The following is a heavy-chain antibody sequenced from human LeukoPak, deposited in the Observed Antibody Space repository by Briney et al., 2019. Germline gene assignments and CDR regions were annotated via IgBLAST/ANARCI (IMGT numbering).Heavy chain of an antibody. CDR2: FYYSGGT. D-gene: IGHD2-2*02. CDR3: ARLAIPASIESWFDP. J-gene: IGHJ5*02. CDR1: GGSITSTNYY. V-gene: IGHV4-39*02. Sequence: SETLSLTCTVSGGSITSTNYYCGWIRQPPGKGLEGNGSFYYSGGTYYNQSLKSRVTISVDTSKNHFSLKLSSVTAADTAVYYCARLAIPASIESWFDPWGQGTLVTVSS.